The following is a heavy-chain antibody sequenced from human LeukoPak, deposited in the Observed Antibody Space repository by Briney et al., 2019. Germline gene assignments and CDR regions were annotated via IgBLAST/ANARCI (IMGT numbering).Heavy chain of an antibody. Sequence: ASVKVSCKASGYTFTNYAMNWVRQAPGQGLEWMGWINPNTGNPTYAQGFTGRFVFSLDTSVSTTYLQISSLKAEDTALYYCARAYQRLGELSLPDYWGQGTLVTVSS. V-gene: IGHV7-4-1*02. CDR1: GYTFTNYA. D-gene: IGHD3-16*02. CDR2: INPNTGNP. CDR3: ARAYQRLGELSLPDY. J-gene: IGHJ4*02.